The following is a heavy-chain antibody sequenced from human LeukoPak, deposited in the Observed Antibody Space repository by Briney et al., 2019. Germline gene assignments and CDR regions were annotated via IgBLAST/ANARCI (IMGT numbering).Heavy chain of an antibody. D-gene: IGHD6-13*01. CDR2: IRYDGSNK. CDR1: GFTFSSYG. Sequence: GGSLRLSCAASGFTFSSYGMHWVRQAPGKGLEWVAFIRYDGSNKYYADSVKGRFTISRDNSKNTLYLQMNSLRAEDTAVYYCAKGVAAAGYYYYMDVWGKGTTVTVSS. CDR3: AKGVAAAGYYYYMDV. J-gene: IGHJ6*03. V-gene: IGHV3-30*02.